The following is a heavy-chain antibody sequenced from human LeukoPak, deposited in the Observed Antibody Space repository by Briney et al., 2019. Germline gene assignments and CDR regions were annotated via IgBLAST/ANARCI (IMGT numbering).Heavy chain of an antibody. J-gene: IGHJ4*02. D-gene: IGHD3-10*01. V-gene: IGHV3-33*06. Sequence: GRSLRLSCAASGFTFSSYGMHWVRQAPGKGREWVALIWDDGSNNYYADSVKGRFTISRDNSKNTLYLQMNSLRAEDTAVYYCAKDHSTHYYGSGTYGPRGYSDYWGQGTLVTVSS. CDR3: AKDHSTHYYGSGTYGPRGYSDY. CDR1: GFTFSSYG. CDR2: IWDDGSNN.